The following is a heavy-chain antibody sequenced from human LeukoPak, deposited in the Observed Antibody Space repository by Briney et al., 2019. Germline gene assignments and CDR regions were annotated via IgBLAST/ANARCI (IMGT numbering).Heavy chain of an antibody. D-gene: IGHD3-10*01. CDR3: NNYYGSGSFYK. Sequence: LAGGSLRLSCAASGFTFSSYGMHWVRQAPGKGLEWVAVIWYDGSNKYYADSVKGRFTISRDNSKSTLYLQMNSLRAGDTAVYYCNNYYGSGSFYKWGQGTPVTVSS. CDR1: GFTFSSYG. CDR2: IWYDGSNK. J-gene: IGHJ4*02. V-gene: IGHV3-33*01.